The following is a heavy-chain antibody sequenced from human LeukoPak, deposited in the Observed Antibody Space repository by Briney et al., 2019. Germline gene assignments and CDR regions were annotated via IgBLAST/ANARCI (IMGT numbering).Heavy chain of an antibody. CDR2: INPSGGST. Sequence: ASVKVSCKASGYTFTSYYMHWVRQAPGQGLEWMGIINPSGGSTSYAQKFQGRVTMTRNTSISTAYMELSSLRSEDTAVYYCARLARIAARWFDPWGQGTLVTVSS. J-gene: IGHJ5*02. D-gene: IGHD6-13*01. CDR1: GYTFTSYY. V-gene: IGHV1-46*01. CDR3: ARLARIAARWFDP.